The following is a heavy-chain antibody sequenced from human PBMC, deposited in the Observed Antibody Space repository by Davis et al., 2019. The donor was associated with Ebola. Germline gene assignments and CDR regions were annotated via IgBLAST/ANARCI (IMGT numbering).Heavy chain of an antibody. D-gene: IGHD3-3*01. Sequence: GESLKISCEASGFTFSDYWMGWVRQTPGKGLEWVANIKQDGSENYYVDSVRGRFTVSRDNAKNSLYLEMNSLRGDDTGLYYCARDLGVGGAFDVWGQGTMVTVSS. CDR3: ARDLGVGGAFDV. V-gene: IGHV3-7*03. CDR2: IKQDGSEN. CDR1: GFTFSDYW. J-gene: IGHJ3*01.